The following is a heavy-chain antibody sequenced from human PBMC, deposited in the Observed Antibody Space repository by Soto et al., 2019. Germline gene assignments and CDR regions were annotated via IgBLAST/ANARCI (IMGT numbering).Heavy chain of an antibody. CDR1: GFSFRNYA. Sequence: EVQLLESGGGLVQPGGSLRLSCAGSGFSFRNYAMSWVRQAPGKGLEWVSSISGSSGSTYYADSVKGRFTVSRDNSKYTLFLQLDSLRAEDTGVYYCAKGPRNYDVLTGHYYYYGMEVWGQGNTVTVSS. J-gene: IGHJ6*02. CDR3: AKGPRNYDVLTGHYYYYGMEV. V-gene: IGHV3-23*01. D-gene: IGHD3-9*01. CDR2: ISGSSGST.